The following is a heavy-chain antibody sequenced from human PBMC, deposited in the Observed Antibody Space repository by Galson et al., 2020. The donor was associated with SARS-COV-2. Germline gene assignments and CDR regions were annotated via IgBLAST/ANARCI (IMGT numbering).Heavy chain of an antibody. CDR1: GYAFTANY. CDR2: KDPSSCYT. D-gene: IGHD3-3*01. Sequence: ASVKVSCKASGYAFTANYIHWVRQAPGQGLEWMGWKDPSSCYTKYAQKLHARVIMSRDMSIGTAYMDLSRLGSEDTTVYYCARGGTVFGVAIMTSYSWGQGTLVTVSS. CDR3: ARGGTVFGVAIMTSYS. V-gene: IGHV1-2*02. J-gene: IGHJ4*02.